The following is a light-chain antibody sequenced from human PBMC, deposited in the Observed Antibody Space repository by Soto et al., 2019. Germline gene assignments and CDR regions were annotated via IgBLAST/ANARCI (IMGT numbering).Light chain of an antibody. V-gene: IGLV2-23*01. J-gene: IGLJ1*01. CDR1: PGNFNL. CDR3: CSYSSGTAYV. CDR2: EAT. Sequence: QSVLTQPASVSGSPGQSITISCTGPPGNFNLISWYQQHPGKAPKLIIYEATKRPSGVSDPFSGSKSGNTASLLIPGLQAEDEADYYCCSYSSGTAYVFGIGTKVTVL.